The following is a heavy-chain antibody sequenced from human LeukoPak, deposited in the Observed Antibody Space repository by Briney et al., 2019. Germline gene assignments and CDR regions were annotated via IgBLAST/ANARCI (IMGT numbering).Heavy chain of an antibody. J-gene: IGHJ4*02. CDR2: IYYSRST. D-gene: IGHD3-3*01. V-gene: IGHV4-59*01. CDR3: ARGPSGYYAF. CDR1: GGSISSYY. Sequence: SETLSLTCTVSGGSISSYYWSWIRQPPGKGLEWIGYIYYSRSTNYNPSLKSRVTISVDTSKNQFSLKLSSVTAADTAVYYCARGPSGYYAFWGQGTLVTVSS.